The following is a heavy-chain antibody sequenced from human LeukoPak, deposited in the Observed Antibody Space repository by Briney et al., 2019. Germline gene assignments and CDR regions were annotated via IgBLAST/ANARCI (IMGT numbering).Heavy chain of an antibody. V-gene: IGHV5-51*01. CDR3: ARLPGIVATIERYFDY. CDR2: IYPGDSDT. Sequence: GESLKISCKGPGYSFTSYWIGWVRQMPGKGLEWMGIIYPGDSDTRYSPSFQGQVTISADKSISTAYLQWSSLKASDTAMYYCARLPGIVATIERYFDYWGQGTLVTVSS. CDR1: GYSFTSYW. D-gene: IGHD5-12*01. J-gene: IGHJ4*02.